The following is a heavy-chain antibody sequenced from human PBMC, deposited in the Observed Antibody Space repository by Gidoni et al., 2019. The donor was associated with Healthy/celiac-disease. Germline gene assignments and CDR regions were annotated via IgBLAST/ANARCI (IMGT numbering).Heavy chain of an antibody. Sequence: EVQLVESGGGLVQPGGSLRLSCAASGFTFSSYAMSWVRQAPGKGMEWISAISGSGGSTYYADSVKGRFTISRDNSKNTLYLQMNSLRAEDTAVYYCAKRRGDSSGFYYFDYWGQGTLVTVSS. D-gene: IGHD6-19*01. CDR3: AKRRGDSSGFYYFDY. J-gene: IGHJ4*02. V-gene: IGHV3-23*04. CDR1: GFTFSSYA. CDR2: ISGSGGST.